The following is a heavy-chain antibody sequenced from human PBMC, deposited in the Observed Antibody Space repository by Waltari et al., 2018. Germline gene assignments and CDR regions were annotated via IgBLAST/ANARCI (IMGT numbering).Heavy chain of an antibody. J-gene: IGHJ4*02. CDR2: IQRSGRT. CDR3: ARDRGRGIYLDS. V-gene: IGHV4-4*02. D-gene: IGHD2-15*01. Sequence: QMQLQESGPGLVKPSGTLSLTCTVSGDSMSSSDWWSWVRQTPEKGLGGIGQIQRSGRTHYKPSFESRVTISIDTSKNQFSLKVTSTTAADTAVYYCARDRGRGIYLDSWGRGTLVTVSP. CDR1: GDSMSSSDW.